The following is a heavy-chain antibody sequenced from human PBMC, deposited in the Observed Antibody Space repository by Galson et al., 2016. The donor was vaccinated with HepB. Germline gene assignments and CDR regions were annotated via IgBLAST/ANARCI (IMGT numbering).Heavy chain of an antibody. D-gene: IGHD3/OR15-3a*01. V-gene: IGHV1-69*13. CDR2: IIPAYGLE. J-gene: IGHJ3*02. CDR3: VTERGGTGFDI. Sequence: SVKVSCKASGGTINNYGIDWLRQAPGQSLEWMGGIIPAYGLEDSAQSFQGRVTLTADESTSTAYLELRGLRSDDTAVYYCVTERGGTGFDIWGQGTMVTVSS. CDR1: GGTINNYG.